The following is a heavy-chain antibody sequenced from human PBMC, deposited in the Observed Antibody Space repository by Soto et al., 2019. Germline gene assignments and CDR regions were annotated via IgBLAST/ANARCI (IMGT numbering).Heavy chain of an antibody. CDR2: IIPIFGTA. J-gene: IGHJ3*02. Sequence: ASVKVSCKASGGTFSSDAISWVRQAPGQGREWMGVIIPIFGTANYAQKFQGRVTITADKSTSTAHIELSSLRCEDTAVYYCARSDAQDQQLHFDIWGQGTLVTVSS. CDR1: GGTFSSDA. V-gene: IGHV1-69*06. CDR3: ARSDAQDQQLHFDI. D-gene: IGHD2-2*01.